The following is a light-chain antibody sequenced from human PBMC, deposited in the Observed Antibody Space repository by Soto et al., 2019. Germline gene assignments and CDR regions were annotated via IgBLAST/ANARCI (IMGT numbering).Light chain of an antibody. CDR1: SSDVGSYNL. CDR3: TSYSVTGTHYV. V-gene: IGLV2-14*02. J-gene: IGLJ1*01. CDR2: EGS. Sequence: QSALTQPASVSGSPGQSITISCTGTSSDVGSYNLVSWYQQHPGKAPKLMIYEGSKRPSGVSNRFSGAKSGKTASLTISGLQADDEAEYYCTSYSVTGTHYVFGSGTKLTVL.